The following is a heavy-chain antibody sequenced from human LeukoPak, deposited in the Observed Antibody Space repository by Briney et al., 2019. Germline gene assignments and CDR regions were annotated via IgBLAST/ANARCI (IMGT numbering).Heavy chain of an antibody. V-gene: IGHV1-18*01. CDR3: ARHDSSCSGYYNDF. D-gene: IGHD3-22*01. Sequence: ASVKVSCKASGYTFTNYGVNWVRQAPGQGLEWMGWISAYNGNTNFAQKLQGRVTMTTNTSTSTAYLELRSLRSDDTAVYYCARHDSSCSGYYNDFWGHGTLVTVSS. J-gene: IGHJ4*01. CDR2: ISAYNGNT. CDR1: GYTFTNYG.